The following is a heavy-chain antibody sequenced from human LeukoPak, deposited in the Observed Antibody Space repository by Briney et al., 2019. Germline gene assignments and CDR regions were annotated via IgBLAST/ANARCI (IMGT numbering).Heavy chain of an antibody. CDR1: GYTFTGYF. CDR2: INSNSGVT. V-gene: IGHV1-2*02. Sequence: ASVKVSCKASGYTFTGYFIHWVRQAPGQGLEWMGRINSNSGVTNYAQSFQGRVTMTRDTSINTAYMELSSLRSDDTAVYYCARDLATSSNWGLDYWGQGTLLTVSS. J-gene: IGHJ4*02. D-gene: IGHD7-27*01. CDR3: ARDLATSSNWGLDY.